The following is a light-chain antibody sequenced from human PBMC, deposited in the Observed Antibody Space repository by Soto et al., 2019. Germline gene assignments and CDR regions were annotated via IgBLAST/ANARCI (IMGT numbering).Light chain of an antibody. Sequence: DIVMTQSPDSLAVSLGERATINCKSRQSVLYRSNNKNYLGWYQHKTGQPPKLLIYWASTRESGVPDRFNGSGSGTEFTLTISSLQAEDVAVYYCQQYYSTPHTFGQGTKLEI. CDR3: QQYYSTPHT. V-gene: IGKV4-1*01. CDR2: WAS. J-gene: IGKJ2*01. CDR1: QSVLYRSNNKNY.